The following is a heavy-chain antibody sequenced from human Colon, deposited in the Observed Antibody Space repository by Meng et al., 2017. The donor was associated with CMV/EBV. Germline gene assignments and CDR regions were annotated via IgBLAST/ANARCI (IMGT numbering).Heavy chain of an antibody. J-gene: IGHJ4*02. CDR2: NSGSGGST. CDR3: AKDLSDSSGWWGFDY. Sequence: GGSLRLSCAASGFTFSSYAMSWVRQAPGKGLEWVSANSGSGGSTYYADSVKGRFTISRDNSKNTLYLQMNSLRAEDTAVYYCAKDLSDSSGWWGFDYWGQGTLVTVSS. CDR1: GFTFSSYA. D-gene: IGHD6-19*01. V-gene: IGHV3-23*01.